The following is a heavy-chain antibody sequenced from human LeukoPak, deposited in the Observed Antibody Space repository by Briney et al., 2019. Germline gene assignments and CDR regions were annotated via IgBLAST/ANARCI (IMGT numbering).Heavy chain of an antibody. V-gene: IGHV3-21*01. D-gene: IGHD2-2*01. CDR3: ARDLYQLLRLSDLGAFDI. Sequence: GGSLRLSCAASGFTFSSYSMNWVRQAPGKGLEWVSSISSSSSYIYYADSVKGRFTISRDNAKNSLYLQMNSLRAEDTAVYYCARDLYQLLRLSDLGAFDIWGQGTMVTVSS. CDR1: GFTFSSYS. J-gene: IGHJ3*02. CDR2: ISSSSSYI.